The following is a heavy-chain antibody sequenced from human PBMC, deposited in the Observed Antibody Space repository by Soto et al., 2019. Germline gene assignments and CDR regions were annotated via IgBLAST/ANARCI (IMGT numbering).Heavy chain of an antibody. CDR1: GGSISSYY. Sequence: SETLSLTCTVSGGSISSYYWSWIRQPPGKGLEWIGYIYYSGSTNYNPSLKSRVTISVDTSKNQFSLKLSSVTAADTAVYYCARESTGGDFDYWGQGTLVTVSS. V-gene: IGHV4-59*01. CDR3: ARESTGGDFDY. D-gene: IGHD2-8*02. CDR2: IYYSGST. J-gene: IGHJ4*02.